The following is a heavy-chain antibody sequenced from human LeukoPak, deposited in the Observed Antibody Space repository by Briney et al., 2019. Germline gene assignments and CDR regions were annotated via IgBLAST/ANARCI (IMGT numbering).Heavy chain of an antibody. CDR1: GGSISSYS. CDR2: IYYSGST. Sequence: SETLSLTCTVSGGSISSYSWTWIRQPPGKGLEWIGSIYYSGSTNYNPCLKSRGTISVDTSKNQFSLKLSSVTAADTAVYYCVRDRVLGAFDIWGQGTMVTVSS. J-gene: IGHJ3*02. V-gene: IGHV4-59*01. D-gene: IGHD3-16*01. CDR3: VRDRVLGAFDI.